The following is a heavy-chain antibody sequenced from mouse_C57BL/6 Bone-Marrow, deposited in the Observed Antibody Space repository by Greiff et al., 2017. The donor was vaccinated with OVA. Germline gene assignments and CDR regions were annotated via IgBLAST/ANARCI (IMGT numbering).Heavy chain of an antibody. Sequence: QVQLQQSGAELAKPGASVKLSCKASGYTFTSYWMHWVKQRPGQGLEWIGYINPSSGYTHYNQKFKGKATLTADKSSSTAYMQLSSLTYADSAVYYCARSNAVVDWGQGTTLTVSS. CDR3: ARSNAVVD. D-gene: IGHD1-1*01. V-gene: IGHV1-7*01. CDR2: INPSSGYT. CDR1: GYTFTSYW. J-gene: IGHJ2*01.